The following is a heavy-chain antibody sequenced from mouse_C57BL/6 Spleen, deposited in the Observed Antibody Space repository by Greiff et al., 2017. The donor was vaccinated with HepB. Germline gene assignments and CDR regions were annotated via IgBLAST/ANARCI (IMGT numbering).Heavy chain of an antibody. J-gene: IGHJ3*01. D-gene: IGHD1-1*01. CDR1: GYTFTSYW. CDR2: IDPSDSYT. CDR3: ARGPHYGSSSWFAY. V-gene: IGHV1-50*01. Sequence: QVQLQQPGAELVKPGASVKLSCKASGYTFTSYWMQWVKQRPGQGLEWIGEIDPSDSYTNYNQQFKGKAKLTVDTSSSTAYMQLSSLTSEDSAVYYCARGPHYGSSSWFAYWGQGTRVTVSA.